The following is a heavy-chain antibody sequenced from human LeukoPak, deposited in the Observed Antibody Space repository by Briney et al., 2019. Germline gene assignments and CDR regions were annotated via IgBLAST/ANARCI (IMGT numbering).Heavy chain of an antibody. CDR3: ARESNSGYYLSY. CDR1: GFTVSGSY. V-gene: IGHV3-66*01. J-gene: IGHJ4*02. CDR2: IYSGGRT. Sequence: GGSLRLSCAASGFTVSGSYMSWVRQAPGKGLEWVSVIYSGGRTYYADSVKGRFTISRDNSKNTLYLQMNSLRAEDTALYYCARESNSGYYLSYWGQGTLVTVSS. D-gene: IGHD3-22*01.